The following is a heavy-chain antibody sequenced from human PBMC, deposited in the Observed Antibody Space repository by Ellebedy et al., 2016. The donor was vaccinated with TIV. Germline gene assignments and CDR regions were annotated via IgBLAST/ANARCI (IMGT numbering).Heavy chain of an antibody. CDR2: VFDSGST. CDR1: GGSISSPGHP. D-gene: IGHD6-19*01. CDR3: ARERLVNIKAFDM. J-gene: IGHJ3*02. V-gene: IGHV4-61*08. Sequence: SETLSLTCAVSGGSISSPGHPWSWVRQPPGKGLEWLGYVFDSGSTNYNPSLKSRVTISIDTSKKQFSLKMNSVTAADTAVYYCARERLVNIKAFDMWGQGTLVTVSS.